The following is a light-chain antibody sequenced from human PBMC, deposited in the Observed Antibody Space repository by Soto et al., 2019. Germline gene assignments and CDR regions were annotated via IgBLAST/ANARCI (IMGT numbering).Light chain of an antibody. Sequence: IRVTQSPSTLTSAVGDSVTITCRASHNIRNLLSWYQQKPGKAPKXXIXDASTLKTWVPSRFGGSVSGAEFNFTITGLQPDECPTYFCQQYYTYETFGQGTRRRL. V-gene: IGKV1-5*01. J-gene: IGKJ5*01. CDR3: QQYYTYET. CDR2: DAS. CDR1: HNIRNL.